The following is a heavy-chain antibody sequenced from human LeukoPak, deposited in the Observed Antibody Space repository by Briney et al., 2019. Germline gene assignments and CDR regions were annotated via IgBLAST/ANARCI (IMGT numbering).Heavy chain of an antibody. CDR1: GFTFSSYG. CDR3: ARAVGHCFDY. Sequence: GGSLRLSCAASGFTFSSYGMHWVRQAPGKGLEWVAFIRYDGSNKYYADSVKGRFTISRDNSKNTLYLQMNSLRAEDTAVYYCARAVGHCFDYWGQGTLVTVSS. CDR2: IRYDGSNK. J-gene: IGHJ4*02. D-gene: IGHD3-16*01. V-gene: IGHV3-30*02.